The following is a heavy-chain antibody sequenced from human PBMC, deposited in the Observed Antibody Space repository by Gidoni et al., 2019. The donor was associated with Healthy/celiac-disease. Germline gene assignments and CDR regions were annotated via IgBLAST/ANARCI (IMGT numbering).Heavy chain of an antibody. D-gene: IGHD6-6*01. CDR2: INPNSGGT. J-gene: IGHJ4*02. CDR1: GYTFTGYY. V-gene: IGHV1-2*06. CDR3: ARGRPPRRSLEYSSSSLDY. Sequence: QVQLVQSGAEVKKPGASVKVSCKASGYTFTGYYMPWVRQAPGQGLEWMGRINPNSGGTNYAQKFQGRVTMTRDTSISTAYMELSRLRSDDTAVYYCARGRPPRRSLEYSSSSLDYWGQGTLVTVSS.